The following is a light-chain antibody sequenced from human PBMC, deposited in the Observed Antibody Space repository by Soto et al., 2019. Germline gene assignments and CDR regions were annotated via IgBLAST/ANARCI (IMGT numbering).Light chain of an antibody. Sequence: QSALTQPPSASGSPGQSVTISCTGTSSDIGGYTYVSWYQHHPGKAPKLMIYEVSKRPSGVPDRFSGSKSGNTASLTVSGLQAEDGADYYCTSYAGSNSDVFGTGTKLTVL. J-gene: IGLJ1*01. V-gene: IGLV2-8*01. CDR3: TSYAGSNSDV. CDR1: SSDIGGYTY. CDR2: EVS.